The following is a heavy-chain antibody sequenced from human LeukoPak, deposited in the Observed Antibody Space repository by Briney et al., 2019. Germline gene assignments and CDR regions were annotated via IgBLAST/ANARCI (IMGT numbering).Heavy chain of an antibody. CDR1: GFTFSSYT. CDR3: VRVVAGKEAY. V-gene: IGHV3-23*01. J-gene: IGHJ4*02. CDR2: IYNAGATT. Sequence: PGGSLSLSCAASGFTFSSYTMSWVRRPPGKGLEWVSDIYNAGATTYYGDSVKGRFTISRDNSKNTLYLQMSRLRAEDTAVYYCVRVVAGKEAYWGQGILVTVSS. D-gene: IGHD6-19*01.